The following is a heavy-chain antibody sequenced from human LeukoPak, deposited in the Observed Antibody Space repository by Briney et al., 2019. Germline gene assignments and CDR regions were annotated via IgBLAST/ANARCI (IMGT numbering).Heavy chain of an antibody. CDR1: GGSNSSSSYY. J-gene: IGHJ5*02. CDR2: IYYSGST. D-gene: IGHD3-3*01. CDR3: ARTIYDFWSGPFDP. Sequence: SETLSLTCTVSGGSNSSSSYYWGWIRQPPGKGLEWIGSIYYSGSTYYNPSLKSRVTISVDTSKNQFSLKLSSVTAADTAVYYCARTIYDFWSGPFDPWGQGTLVTVSS. V-gene: IGHV4-39*01.